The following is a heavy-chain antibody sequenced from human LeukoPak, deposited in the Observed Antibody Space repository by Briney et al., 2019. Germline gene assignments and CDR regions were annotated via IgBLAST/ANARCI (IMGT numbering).Heavy chain of an antibody. J-gene: IGHJ4*02. CDR2: IYPGDSDT. Sequence: GESLKISCKGSGYSFTSYWIGWVRQMPGKGLEWMGIIYPGDSDTRYSPSSQGQVTISADKSISTAYLQWSSLKASDTAMYYCARHYGYCSGGSCSGGPFDYWGQGTLVTVSS. CDR3: ARHYGYCSGGSCSGGPFDY. V-gene: IGHV5-51*01. CDR1: GYSFTSYW. D-gene: IGHD2-15*01.